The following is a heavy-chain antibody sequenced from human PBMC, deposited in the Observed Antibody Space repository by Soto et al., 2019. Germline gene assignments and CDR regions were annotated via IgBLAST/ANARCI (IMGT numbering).Heavy chain of an antibody. CDR3: ARGSAAGTTARYNWFDP. CDR2: INHSGST. CDR1: GGSFSGYY. V-gene: IGHV4-34*01. D-gene: IGHD6-13*01. J-gene: IGHJ5*02. Sequence: QVQLQQWGAGLLKPSETLSLTCAVYGGSFSGYYWSWIRQPPGKGLEWIGEINHSGSTNYNPARKSRVTISVDTYKNQFSLKLSSVTAADTAVYYCARGSAAGTTARYNWFDPWGQGTLVTVSS.